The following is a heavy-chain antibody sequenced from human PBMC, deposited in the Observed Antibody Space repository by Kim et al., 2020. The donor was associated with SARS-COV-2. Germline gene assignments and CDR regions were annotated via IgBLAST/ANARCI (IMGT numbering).Heavy chain of an antibody. CDR1: GGSISSGSYY. J-gene: IGHJ5*02. Sequence: SETLSLTCTVSGGSISSGSYYWSWIRQPAGKGLEWIGRIYTSGSTNYNPSLKSRVTISVDTPKNQFSLKLSSVTAADTAVYYCARHVLLWFGELSPWFDPWGEGTLVSVSS. CDR3: ARHVLLWFGELSPWFDP. D-gene: IGHD3-10*01. V-gene: IGHV4-61*02. CDR2: IYTSGST.